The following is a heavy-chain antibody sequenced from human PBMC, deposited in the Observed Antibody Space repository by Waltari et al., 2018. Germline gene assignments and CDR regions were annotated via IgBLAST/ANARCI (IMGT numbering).Heavy chain of an antibody. CDR3: ARGSPKGTNWGCLDS. Sequence: EVQLVESGGGLIQPGGSLRLSCAASGFNVTTNYMNWVRQAPGKGPEWVSVIYGGGNTDYGDSVKGRFIISRDDSKNTVYLQMNSLRAEDTAVYYCARGSPKGTNWGCLDSWGQGALVTVSS. CDR2: IYGGGNT. D-gene: IGHD7-27*01. CDR1: GFNVTTNY. J-gene: IGHJ4*02. V-gene: IGHV3-53*01.